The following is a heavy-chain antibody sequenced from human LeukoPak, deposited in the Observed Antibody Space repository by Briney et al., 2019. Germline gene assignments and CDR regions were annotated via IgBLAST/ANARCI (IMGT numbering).Heavy chain of an antibody. CDR1: GYTFTGYY. CDR2: INPNSGGT. Sequence: ASVKVSCKASGYTFTGYYMHWVRQAPGQGLEWMGWINPNSGGTNYAQKFQGRVTMTRDTSISTAYMELSRLRSDDTAVYYCAKDRPYISSWYGCSTPWGQGTLVTVSS. J-gene: IGHJ5*02. D-gene: IGHD2-2*01. V-gene: IGHV1-2*02. CDR3: AKDRPYISSWYGCSTP.